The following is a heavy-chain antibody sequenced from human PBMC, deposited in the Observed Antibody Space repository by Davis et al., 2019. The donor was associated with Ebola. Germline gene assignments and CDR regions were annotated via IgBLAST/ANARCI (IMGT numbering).Heavy chain of an antibody. V-gene: IGHV3-21*01. CDR1: GFTFSSYS. J-gene: IGHJ6*02. CDR3: ARDWTGGDYVRFGYYYYGMDV. Sequence: GESLKISCAASGFTFSSYSMNWVRQAPGKGLEWVSSISSSSSYIYYADSVKGRFTISRDNAKNSLYLQMNSLRAEDTAVYYCARDWTGGDYVRFGYYYYGMDVWGQGTTVTVSS. CDR2: ISSSSSYI. D-gene: IGHD2-21*02.